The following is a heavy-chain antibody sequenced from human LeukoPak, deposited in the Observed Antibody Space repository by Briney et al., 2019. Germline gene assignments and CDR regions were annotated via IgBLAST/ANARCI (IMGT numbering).Heavy chain of an antibody. V-gene: IGHV3-23*01. CDR1: GFTFSSYV. Sequence: GGSLRLSCAASGFTFSSYVMLWVRQAPGKGLEWVSALSGSGGSTYYADSVKGRFTISRDNSKNTLYLQMNSLRAEDTAVYFCAKNFYGDYNVFFDYWGHGTLVTVSS. CDR3: AKNFYGDYNVFFDY. CDR2: LSGSGGST. D-gene: IGHD4-17*01. J-gene: IGHJ4*01.